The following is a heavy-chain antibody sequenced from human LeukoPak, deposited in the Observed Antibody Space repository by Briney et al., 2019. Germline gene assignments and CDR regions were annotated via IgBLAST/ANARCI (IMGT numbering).Heavy chain of an antibody. J-gene: IGHJ4*02. CDR3: AGGAAAGTLSGFDY. V-gene: IGHV4-34*01. CDR1: GGSFSGYY. CDR2: INHSGGT. D-gene: IGHD6-13*01. Sequence: SETLSLTCAVYGGSFSGYYWSWIRQPPGKGLEWIGEINHSGGTNYNPSLKSRVTISVDTSKNQFSLKLSSVTAADTAVYYCAGGAAAGTLSGFDYWGQGTLVTVSS.